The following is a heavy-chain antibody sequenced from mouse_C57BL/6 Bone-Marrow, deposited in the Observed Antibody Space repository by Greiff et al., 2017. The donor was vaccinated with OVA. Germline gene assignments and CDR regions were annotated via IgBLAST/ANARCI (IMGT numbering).Heavy chain of an antibody. D-gene: IGHD4-1*01. J-gene: IGHJ2*01. V-gene: IGHV5-16*01. CDR1: GFTFSDYY. CDR2: INYDGSST. CDR3: ARELGLYFDY. Sequence: EVMLVESEGGLVQPGSSMKLSCTASGFTFSDYYMAWVRQVPEKGLEWVANINYDGSSTYYLDSLKSRFIISRYNAKNILYLQMSSLKSEDTATYYCARELGLYFDYGGQGTTLTVTA.